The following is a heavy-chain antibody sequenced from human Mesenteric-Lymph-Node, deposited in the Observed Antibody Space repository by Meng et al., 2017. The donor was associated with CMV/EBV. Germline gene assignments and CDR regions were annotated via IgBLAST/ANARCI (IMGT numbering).Heavy chain of an antibody. CDR2: INHSGST. V-gene: IGHV4-34*01. CDR3: ARHQRWLKSEGGFNY. D-gene: IGHD4-23*01. Sequence: HVQLHQWGSGLLNPSEPLSLTWAVYGGSFSGYYWSWIRQPPGKGLEWIGEINHSGSTNYNPSLKSRVTISVDTSKNQFSLKLSSVTAADTAVYYCARHQRWLKSEGGFNYWGQGTLVSVSS. CDR1: GGSFSGYY. J-gene: IGHJ4*02.